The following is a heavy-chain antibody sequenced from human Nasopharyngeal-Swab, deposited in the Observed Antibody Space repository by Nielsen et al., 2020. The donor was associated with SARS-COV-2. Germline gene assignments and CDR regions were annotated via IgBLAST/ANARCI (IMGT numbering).Heavy chain of an antibody. J-gene: IGHJ5*02. CDR3: AKDVKYSSSNWFDP. CDR2: ISGSGGST. V-gene: IGHV3-23*01. D-gene: IGHD6-13*01. Sequence: GESLKISCAASGFTFSSYAMSWVRQAPGKGLEWVSAISGSGGSTYYADSVKGRFTISRDNSKNTLYLQMNSLRAEDTAVYYCAKDVKYSSSNWFDPWGQGTLVTVSS. CDR1: GFTFSSYA.